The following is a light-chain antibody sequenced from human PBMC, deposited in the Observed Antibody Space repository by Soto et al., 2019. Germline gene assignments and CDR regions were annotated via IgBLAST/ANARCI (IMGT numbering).Light chain of an antibody. V-gene: IGKV3-20*01. J-gene: IGKJ1*01. CDR1: QTVTSNY. Sequence: EIVLTPSPGTLSSSPGERATLSCRASQTVTSNYLAWYQQKPGQAPRLLFFGASIRATGLPDRFSGGGSGTDFTLTISRLEPEDFAVYYCQQYGSSPGTFGQGTKVDIK. CDR2: GAS. CDR3: QQYGSSPGT.